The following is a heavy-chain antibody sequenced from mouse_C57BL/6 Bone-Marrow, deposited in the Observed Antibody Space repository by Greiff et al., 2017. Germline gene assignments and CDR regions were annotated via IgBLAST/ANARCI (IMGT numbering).Heavy chain of an antibody. V-gene: IGHV1-82*01. CDR1: GYAFSSSW. Sequence: QVQLQQSGPELVKPGASVKISCKASGYAFSSSWMNWVKQRPGKGLEWIGRIYPGDGDTNYNGKFKGKATLTADKAASTAYMQLSSLTSEDSAVYFWARASYYYGSSYVAYFDYWGQGTTLTVSS. D-gene: IGHD1-1*01. CDR2: IYPGDGDT. J-gene: IGHJ2*01. CDR3: ARASYYYGSSYVAYFDY.